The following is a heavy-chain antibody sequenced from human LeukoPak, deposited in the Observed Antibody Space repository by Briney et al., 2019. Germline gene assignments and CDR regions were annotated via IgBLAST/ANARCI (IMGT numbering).Heavy chain of an antibody. V-gene: IGHV3-48*03. CDR1: GFTFSSYE. J-gene: IGHJ6*03. CDR2: ISRCGSTI. CDR3: ARAGVGATRYYYYYMDV. Sequence: GGSLRLSCAASGFTFSSYEMNWVRQAPGKGLEWVSYISRCGSTIYYPAPVQGRFTISRDNANVSLYLQMNSLRAEDTAVYYCARAGVGATRYYYYYMDVWGQGTMVTVSS. D-gene: IGHD1-26*01.